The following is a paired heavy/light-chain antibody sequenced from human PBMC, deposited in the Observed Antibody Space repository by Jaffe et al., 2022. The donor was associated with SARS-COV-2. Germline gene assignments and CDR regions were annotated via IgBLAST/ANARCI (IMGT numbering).Light chain of an antibody. J-gene: IGKJ1*01. CDR2: DAS. V-gene: IGKV1-33*01. CDR1: QDISNY. CDR3: QQYDNLPRT. Sequence: DIQMTQSPSSLSASVGDRVTITCQASQDISNYLNWYQQKPGKAPKLLIYDASNLQTGVPSRFSGSGSGTDFTFTISSLQPEDIATYYCQQYDNLPRTFGQGTKVEIK.
Heavy chain of an antibody. J-gene: IGHJ4*02. CDR3: AITVGDTGPFDY. CDR1: GFTFSSYS. Sequence: EVQLVESGGGLVQPGGSLRLSCAASGFTFSSYSMNWVRQAPGKGLEWVSYISSSRTTIYYTDSVKGRFTISRDNAKNSLYLQMNSLREEDTAVYYCAITVGDTGPFDYWGQGTLLTVSS. CDR2: ISSSRTTI. D-gene: IGHD1-26*01. V-gene: IGHV3-48*02.